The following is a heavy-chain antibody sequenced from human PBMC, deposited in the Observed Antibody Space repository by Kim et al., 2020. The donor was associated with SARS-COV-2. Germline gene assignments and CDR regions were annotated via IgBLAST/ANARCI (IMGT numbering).Heavy chain of an antibody. J-gene: IGHJ4*01. Sequence: STYYADSMKVRFNIARDNSGNTLYLQMNSRRVDDTAVYYCARSGDYAFKDWGHGTLVTVSS. D-gene: IGHD4-17*01. CDR2: ST. CDR3: ARSGDYAFKD. V-gene: IGHV3-53*01.